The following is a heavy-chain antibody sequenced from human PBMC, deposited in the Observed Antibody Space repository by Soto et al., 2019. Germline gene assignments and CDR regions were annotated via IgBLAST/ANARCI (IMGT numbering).Heavy chain of an antibody. J-gene: IGHJ4*02. CDR1: GFTFSSYS. D-gene: IGHD6-13*01. V-gene: IGHV3-21*01. CDR2: ISSSSSYI. Sequence: GGSLRLSCVASGFTFSSYSMNWVRQAPGKGLEWVSSISSSSSYIYYADSVKGRFTISRDNAKNSLYLQMNSLRAEDTAVYYCARVPSIAAAGTFDYWGQGTLVTVSS. CDR3: ARVPSIAAAGTFDY.